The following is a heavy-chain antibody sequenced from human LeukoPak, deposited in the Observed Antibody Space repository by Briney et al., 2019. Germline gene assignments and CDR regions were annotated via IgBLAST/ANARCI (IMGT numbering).Heavy chain of an antibody. CDR3: ASREQLYGDYGGAFDI. V-gene: IGHV1-69*04. CDR2: IIPILGIA. CDR1: GGTFSSYA. D-gene: IGHD4-17*01. Sequence: ASVKVSCKASGGTFSSYAISWVRQAPGQGLEWMGRIIPILGIANYAQKFQGRVTITADKSTSTAYMELSSLRSEDTAVYYCASREQLYGDYGGAFDIWGQGTMVTVSS. J-gene: IGHJ3*02.